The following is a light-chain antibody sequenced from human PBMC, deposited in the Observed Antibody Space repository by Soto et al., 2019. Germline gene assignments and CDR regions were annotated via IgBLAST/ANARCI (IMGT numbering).Light chain of an antibody. J-gene: IGKJ5*01. CDR3: HPHGSSDR. Sequence: EGVLPEIPSSVYLSAGERATLPCKTSQSDGSNFVAWYQHKPCQAPRLLIYASVQRATGIPDRFSGSAAGTDISLTFDGLVLDGFAVHCGHPHGSSDRFGRGTRLEI. CDR2: ASV. V-gene: IGKV3-20*01. CDR1: QSDGSNF.